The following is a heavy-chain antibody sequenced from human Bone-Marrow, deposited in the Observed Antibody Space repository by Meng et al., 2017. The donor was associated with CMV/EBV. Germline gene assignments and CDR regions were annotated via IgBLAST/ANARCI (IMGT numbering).Heavy chain of an antibody. CDR3: AIGRYCSGGSCYSEDY. CDR1: GGSFSNYY. V-gene: IGHV4-34*01. J-gene: IGHJ4*02. Sequence: GSLRLSCAVYGGSFSNYYWSWIRQSPGKGLEWIGEINHRASPNYNPSLKSRVTISGDTSKNQFSLRLTSVTAADTAVYYCAIGRYCSGGSCYSEDYWGQGTLVTFAS. D-gene: IGHD2-15*01. CDR2: INHRASP.